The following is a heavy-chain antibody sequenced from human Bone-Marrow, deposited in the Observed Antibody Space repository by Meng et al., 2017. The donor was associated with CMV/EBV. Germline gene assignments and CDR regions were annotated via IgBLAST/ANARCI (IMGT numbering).Heavy chain of an antibody. Sequence: GESLKISCAASGFTFSDHHMGWIRQAPGKGLEWVSYISSSGNNVYYTDSVKGRFTISRDNAKNSLYLQMNSLRAEDTAVYSCGRDGGVLRFPNWFDPWGQGTLVTVSS. CDR3: GRDGGVLRFPNWFDP. V-gene: IGHV3-11*01. D-gene: IGHD3-3*01. CDR2: ISSSGNNV. CDR1: GFTFSDHH. J-gene: IGHJ5*02.